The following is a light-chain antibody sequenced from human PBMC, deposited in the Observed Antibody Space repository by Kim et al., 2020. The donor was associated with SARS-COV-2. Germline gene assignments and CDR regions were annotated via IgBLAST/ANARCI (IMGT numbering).Light chain of an antibody. CDR3: SSYTSSNTLV. V-gene: IGLV2-14*03. Sequence: GQSNNISCTGTSNDIGGYNYVSWYQQHPGKVPKFMIYDVSKRPSGVSDRFSGSKSGYTASLTISGLQAEDEADYYCSSYTSSNTLVFGGGTQLTVL. CDR2: DVS. J-gene: IGLJ2*01. CDR1: SNDIGGYNY.